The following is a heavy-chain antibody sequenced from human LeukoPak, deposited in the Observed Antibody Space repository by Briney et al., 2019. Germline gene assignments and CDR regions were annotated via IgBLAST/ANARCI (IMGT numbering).Heavy chain of an antibody. J-gene: IGHJ4*02. CDR2: IYPGDSDT. CDR1: GYSFTSYW. CDR3: AKHFRVPAADYYFDY. Sequence: GESLKISCKGSGYSFTSYWIGWVRQMPGKGLEWMGIIYPGDSDTRYSPSFQGQVTISADKSISTAYLQWSSLKASDTAMYYCAKHFRVPAADYYFDYWGQGTLVTVSS. V-gene: IGHV5-51*01. D-gene: IGHD2-2*01.